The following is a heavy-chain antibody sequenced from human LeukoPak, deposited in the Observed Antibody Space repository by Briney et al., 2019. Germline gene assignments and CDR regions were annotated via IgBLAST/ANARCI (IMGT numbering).Heavy chain of an antibody. Sequence: SETLSLTCTVSGGSINSYYWSWLRQPPGKGLEWIGYVTYSGSTDYNPSLKSRVTISEDASKNQFSLKLGSVTAADTAVYYCARSELLWFGGVNSGFDYWGQGTLVTVSS. D-gene: IGHD3-10*01. CDR2: VTYSGST. J-gene: IGHJ4*02. V-gene: IGHV4-59*01. CDR1: GGSINSYY. CDR3: ARSELLWFGGVNSGFDY.